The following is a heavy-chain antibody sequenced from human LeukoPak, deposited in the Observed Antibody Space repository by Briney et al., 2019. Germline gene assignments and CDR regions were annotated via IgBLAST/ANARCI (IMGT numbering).Heavy chain of an antibody. J-gene: IGHJ3*02. Sequence: PGGSLRLSCAASGFTFSSYGMHWVRQAPGKGLEWVAVIWYDGSNKYYADSVKGRFTISRDNSKNTLYLQMNSLRAEDTAVHYCAKAITGYCSSTSCPYAFDIWGQGTMVTVSS. CDR2: IWYDGSNK. V-gene: IGHV3-33*06. CDR1: GFTFSSYG. CDR3: AKAITGYCSSTSCPYAFDI. D-gene: IGHD2-2*01.